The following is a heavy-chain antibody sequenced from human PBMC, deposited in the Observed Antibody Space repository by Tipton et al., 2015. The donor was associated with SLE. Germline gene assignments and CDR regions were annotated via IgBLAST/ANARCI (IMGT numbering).Heavy chain of an antibody. Sequence: QLVQSGAEVKKPGESLKISCKGSGHKFTNNWIGWVRQMPGKGLEWMGRIDPSDSYTNYSPSFQGHVTISADKSISTAYLQWSSLKASDTAMYYCARLGGFGESSVDYYYYMDVWGKGTTVTVSS. D-gene: IGHD3-10*01. CDR1: GHKFTNNW. CDR3: ARLGGFGESSVDYYYYMDV. CDR2: IDPSDSYT. J-gene: IGHJ6*03. V-gene: IGHV5-10-1*01.